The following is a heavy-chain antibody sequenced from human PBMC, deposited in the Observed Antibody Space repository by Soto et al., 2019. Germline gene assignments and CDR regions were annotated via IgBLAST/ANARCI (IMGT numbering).Heavy chain of an antibody. D-gene: IGHD6-13*01. CDR3: ARDRDCSSWSYYYYGMDV. Sequence: SETLSLTCAVYGGSFSGYYWSWIRQPPGKGLEWIGEINHSGSTNYNPSLKSRVTISVDTSKNQFSLKLSSVTAADTAVYYCARDRDCSSWSYYYYGMDVWGQGTTVPVSS. V-gene: IGHV4-34*01. CDR2: INHSGST. J-gene: IGHJ6*02. CDR1: GGSFSGYY.